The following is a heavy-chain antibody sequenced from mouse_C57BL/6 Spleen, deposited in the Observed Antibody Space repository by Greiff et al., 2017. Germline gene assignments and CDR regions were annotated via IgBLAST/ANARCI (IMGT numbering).Heavy chain of an antibody. V-gene: IGHV1-82*01. Sequence: VQLQQSGPELVKPGASVKISCKASGYAFSSSWMNWVKQRPGKGLEWIGRIYPGDGDTNYNGKLKGKATLTADTSSSTAYMQLSSLTSEDSAVYFCARYMTTVVATGFDYWGQGTTLTVSS. CDR2: IYPGDGDT. J-gene: IGHJ2*01. CDR1: GYAFSSSW. D-gene: IGHD1-1*01. CDR3: ARYMTTVVATGFDY.